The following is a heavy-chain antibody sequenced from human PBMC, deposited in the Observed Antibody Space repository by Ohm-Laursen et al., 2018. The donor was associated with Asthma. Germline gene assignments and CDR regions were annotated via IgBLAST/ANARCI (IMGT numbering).Heavy chain of an antibody. Sequence: SLRLSCSASGFTFSSYAMHWVRQAPGKGLEYVSAISSNGGSTYYADSVKGRFTIPRDNSKNTLYLQMSSLRAEDTAVYYCTRDAMPGSGANWARNLFDPWGQGTLVTVST. D-gene: IGHD3-10*01. CDR1: GFTFSSYA. V-gene: IGHV3-64D*08. J-gene: IGHJ5*02. CDR3: TRDAMPGSGANWARNLFDP. CDR2: ISSNGGST.